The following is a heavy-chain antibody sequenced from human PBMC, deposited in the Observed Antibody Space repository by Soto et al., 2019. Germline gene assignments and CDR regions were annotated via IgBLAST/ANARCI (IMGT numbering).Heavy chain of an antibody. D-gene: IGHD3-22*01. Sequence: SETLSLTCTVSGGSISSGGYYWSWIRQHPGKGLEWIGYIYYSGSTYYNPSLKSRVTISVDTSKNQFSLKLSSVTAADTAVYYCARGELTDSSGYDYWYFDLWGRGTLVTVS. V-gene: IGHV4-31*03. CDR2: IYYSGST. J-gene: IGHJ2*01. CDR3: ARGELTDSSGYDYWYFDL. CDR1: GGSISSGGYY.